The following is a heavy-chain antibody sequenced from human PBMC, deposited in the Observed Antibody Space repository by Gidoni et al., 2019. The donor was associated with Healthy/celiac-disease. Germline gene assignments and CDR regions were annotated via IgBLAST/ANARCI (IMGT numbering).Heavy chain of an antibody. D-gene: IGHD4-17*01. CDR3: ARGPDDDYGDYRGWFDP. Sequence: QVQLVQSGSELKKPGASVKVSCKASGSTFTSYAMNWVRQAPGQGLEWMGWINTNTGNPTYAQGFTGRFVFSLDTSVSTAYLQISSLKAEDTAVYYCARGPDDDYGDYRGWFDPWGQGTLVTVSS. V-gene: IGHV7-4-1*02. J-gene: IGHJ5*02. CDR1: GSTFTSYA. CDR2: INTNTGNP.